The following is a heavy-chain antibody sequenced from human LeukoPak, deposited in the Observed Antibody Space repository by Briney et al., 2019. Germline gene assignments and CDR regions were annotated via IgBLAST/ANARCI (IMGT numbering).Heavy chain of an antibody. J-gene: IGHJ3*02. CDR3: ARYCSSTSCYGAFDI. CDR1: GFTVSSNY. V-gene: IGHV3-53*01. D-gene: IGHD2-2*01. Sequence: GGSVSLSCAASGFTVSSNYMSWVRQAPGKGLEWVSVIYSGGSTYYADSVKGRFTISRDNSKNTLYLQMNSLRAEDTAVYYCARYCSSTSCYGAFDIWGQGTMVTVSS. CDR2: IYSGGST.